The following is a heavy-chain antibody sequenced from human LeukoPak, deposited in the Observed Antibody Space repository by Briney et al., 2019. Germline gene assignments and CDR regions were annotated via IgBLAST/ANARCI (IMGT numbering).Heavy chain of an antibody. V-gene: IGHV4-59*01. CDR3: ARDGLKNYYYYMDV. CDR2: IYYSGST. D-gene: IGHD4/OR15-4a*01. CDR1: GGSISSYY. J-gene: IGHJ6*03. Sequence: KPSETLSLTRTVSGGSISSYYWSWIRQPPGKGLEWIGYIYYSGSTNYNPSLKSRVTISVDTSKNQFSLKLSSVTAADTAVYYCARDGLKNYYYYMDVWGKGTTVTVSS.